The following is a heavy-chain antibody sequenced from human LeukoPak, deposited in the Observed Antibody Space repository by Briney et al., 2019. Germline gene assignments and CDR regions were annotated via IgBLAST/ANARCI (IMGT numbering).Heavy chain of an antibody. CDR1: GGSFSGYC. J-gene: IGHJ4*01. CDR3: ASPVDSYFDY. CDR2: INHSGST. V-gene: IGHV4-34*01. D-gene: IGHD3/OR15-3a*01. Sequence: PSETLSLTCAVYGGSFSGYCWSWIRQPPGKGLEWIGEINHSGSTNYNPSLKSRVTISVDTSKNQFSLKLSSVTAADTAVYYCASPVDSYFDYWGHGTLVTVSS.